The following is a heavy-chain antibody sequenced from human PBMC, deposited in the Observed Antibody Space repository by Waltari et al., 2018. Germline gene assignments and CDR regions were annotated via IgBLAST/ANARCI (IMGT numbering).Heavy chain of an antibody. CDR1: EYTFTSSY. CDR2: INPSGGST. Sequence: QVQLVQSGAEVKKPGASVKISCKTSEYTFTSSYIHWVRQAPGQGLEWMGLINPSGGSTLYSQKFQGRVTMTRDTSTSTVYMELSSLRSDDTAVYYCALDTGALWMDVWGQGTTVTVSS. V-gene: IGHV1-46*01. D-gene: IGHD2-21*01. J-gene: IGHJ6*02. CDR3: ALDTGALWMDV.